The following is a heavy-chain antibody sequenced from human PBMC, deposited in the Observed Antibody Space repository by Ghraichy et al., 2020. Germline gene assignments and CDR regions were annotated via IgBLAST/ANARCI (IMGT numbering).Heavy chain of an antibody. CDR3: ARRVYYGDAFDI. CDR2: FDPEDGET. J-gene: IGHJ3*02. Sequence: ASVKVSCKVSGYTLTELSMHWVRQAPGKGLEWMGGFDPEDGETIYAQKFQGRVTMTEDTSTDTAYMELSSLRSEDTAVYYCARRVYYGDAFDIWGQGTMVTVSS. D-gene: IGHD4-17*01. CDR1: GYTLTELS. V-gene: IGHV1-24*01.